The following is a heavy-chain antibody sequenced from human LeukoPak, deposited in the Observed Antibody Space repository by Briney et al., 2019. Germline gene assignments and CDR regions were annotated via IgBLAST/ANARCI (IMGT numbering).Heavy chain of an antibody. D-gene: IGHD3-10*01. J-gene: IGHJ4*02. Sequence: ASVKVSCKASGYTFTGYYMHWVRQAPGQGLEWMGWINPNSGGTNYAQKFQGRVTMTRDTSISTAYMELSRLRSDDTAVYYCARAPITMVRDDFDYWGQGTLVTVSS. CDR3: ARAPITMVRDDFDY. CDR1: GYTFTGYY. CDR2: INPNSGGT. V-gene: IGHV1-2*02.